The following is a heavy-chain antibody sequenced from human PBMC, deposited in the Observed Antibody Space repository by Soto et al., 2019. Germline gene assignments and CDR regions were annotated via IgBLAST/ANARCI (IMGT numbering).Heavy chain of an antibody. CDR2: IYPGDSDT. Sequence: GESLKISCKASGYSFTNYFIAWVRQMPGKGLECMGIIYPGDSDTRYSPSFRGQVTISADKSISTTYLQRDTLKASDTTTYYCARPIDTNGWYGYWGQVNLVNESS. D-gene: IGHD6-19*01. V-gene: IGHV5-51*01. J-gene: IGHJ4*02. CDR1: GYSFTNYF. CDR3: ARPIDTNGWYGY.